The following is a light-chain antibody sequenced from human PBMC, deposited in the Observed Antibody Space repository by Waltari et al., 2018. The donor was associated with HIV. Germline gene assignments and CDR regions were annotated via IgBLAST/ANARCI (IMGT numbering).Light chain of an antibody. Sequence: QSALTQPASVSGSPGQSITISCGGTSSDVGGYNYVAWYQQHPGKAPKLVIYNVSQRPSGVSARFSGSKSDNTASLTIAGLQAEDEADYFCSSLTTSTTLIFGGGTKLTV. CDR1: SSDVGGYNY. V-gene: IGLV2-14*03. CDR3: SSLTTSTTLI. CDR2: NVS. J-gene: IGLJ2*01.